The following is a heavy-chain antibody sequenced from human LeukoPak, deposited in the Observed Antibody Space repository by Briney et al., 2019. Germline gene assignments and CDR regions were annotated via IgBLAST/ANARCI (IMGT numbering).Heavy chain of an antibody. Sequence: GGSLRLSCAASGFTFSSYSMNWVRRSPGKGLEWVSSISSSSSYIYYADSVKGRFTISRDNAKNSLYLQMNSLRAEDTAVYYCARGARDLDYWGQGTLVTVSS. J-gene: IGHJ4*02. V-gene: IGHV3-21*01. CDR3: ARGARDLDY. D-gene: IGHD5-12*01. CDR1: GFTFSSYS. CDR2: ISSSSSYI.